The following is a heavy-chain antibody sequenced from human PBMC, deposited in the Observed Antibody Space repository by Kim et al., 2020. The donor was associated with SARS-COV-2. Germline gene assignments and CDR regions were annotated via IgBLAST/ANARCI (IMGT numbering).Heavy chain of an antibody. CDR3: ARVELVLYGSLFGDY. CDR2: INPNSGGT. V-gene: IGHV1-2*02. Sequence: ASVKVSCKASGYTFTGYYMHWVRQAPGQGLEWMGWINPNSGGTNYAQKFQGRVTMTRDTSISTAYMELSRLRSDDTAVYYCARVELVLYGSLFGDYWGQGTRVTFSS. CDR1: GYTFTGYY. J-gene: IGHJ4*02. D-gene: IGHD3-10*01.